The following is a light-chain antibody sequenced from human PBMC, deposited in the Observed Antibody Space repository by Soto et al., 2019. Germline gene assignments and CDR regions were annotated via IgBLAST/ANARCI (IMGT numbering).Light chain of an antibody. V-gene: IGKV1-39*01. CDR3: QQSSSIPRT. J-gene: IGKJ4*01. CDR2: AGS. Sequence: DIQMTQSPSSLSASVGDRVTITCRASQSISSYLNWYQQKPGKAPKLLIYAGSSLQSGVPSRFSGSGSGTDFTLTISSLQPEDIATYYCQQSSSIPRTFGGGTKVDIK. CDR1: QSISSY.